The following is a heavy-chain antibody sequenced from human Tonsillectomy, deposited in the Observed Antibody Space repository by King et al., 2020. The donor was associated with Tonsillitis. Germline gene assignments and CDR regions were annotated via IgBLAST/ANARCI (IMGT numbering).Heavy chain of an antibody. CDR2: IIPMFDTP. J-gene: IGHJ3*01. D-gene: IGHD3-22*01. Sequence: VQLVESGAEVRKPGSSVKVSCTASGGNSNTYDINWVRQAPGQGLEWMGGIIPMFDTPNYAQKFQGRVTIIADESTSTVYMELSSLSSEDTAVYFCARAARDDYDSRGYSDALDLWGRGTLVTVSS. V-gene: IGHV1-69*01. CDR3: ARAARDDYDSRGYSDALDL. CDR1: GGNSNTYD.